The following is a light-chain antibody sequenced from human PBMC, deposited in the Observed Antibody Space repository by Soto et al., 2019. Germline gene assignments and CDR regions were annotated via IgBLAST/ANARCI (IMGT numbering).Light chain of an antibody. CDR1: QRISSN. J-gene: IGKJ5*01. CDR3: QQRSNWPT. V-gene: IGKV3D-11*03. CDR2: GAS. Sequence: EIVMTQSPDTLSVSPGERATLSCRASQRISSNLAWYQQKPGQAPRLLIYGASTRATGVPARFSGSGSGTDFTLTISRLEPEDFAVYYCQQRSNWPTFGQGTRLEIK.